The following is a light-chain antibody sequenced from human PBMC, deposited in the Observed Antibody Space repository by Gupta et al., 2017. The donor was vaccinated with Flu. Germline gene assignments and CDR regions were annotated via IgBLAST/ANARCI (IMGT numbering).Light chain of an antibody. Sequence: RDVGAYNRVYWYQQPPGTAPKLMIYEVSVRASGVPDRFSGSKSGNTASLTISGLQAEDEAEYYCTSYAGSGTWISFGGGTKLTVL. CDR1: RDVGAYNR. CDR3: TSYAGSGTWIS. CDR2: EVS. V-gene: IGLV2-18*02. J-gene: IGLJ2*01.